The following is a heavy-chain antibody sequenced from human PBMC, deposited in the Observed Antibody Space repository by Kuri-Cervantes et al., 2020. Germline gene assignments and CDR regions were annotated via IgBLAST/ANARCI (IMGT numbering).Heavy chain of an antibody. CDR3: ARVVVVPAAGEYYYYMDV. J-gene: IGHJ6*03. CDR2: ISWNSGSI. V-gene: IGHV3-9*01. CDR1: GFTFDDYA. Sequence: SLKISCAASGFTFDDYAMHWVRQAPGKGLEWVSGISWNSGSIGYADSVKGRFTISRDNAKNSLYLQMNSLRAEDTALYYCARVVVVPAAGEYYYYMDVWGKGTTVTVSS. D-gene: IGHD2-2*01.